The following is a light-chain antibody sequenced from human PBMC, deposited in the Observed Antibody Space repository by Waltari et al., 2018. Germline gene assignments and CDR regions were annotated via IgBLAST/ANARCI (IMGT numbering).Light chain of an antibody. CDR2: GAF. V-gene: IGKV3-15*01. Sequence: EIVMTQSPATLSVSPGERATLSCRASQSVSSDLAWYQQKPGQAPRLLIYGAFTRATGIPARFSGSGSGTDFTLTISSLQSEDSAVYYCQQYNKWPPYTFGQGTKLEIK. CDR1: QSVSSD. J-gene: IGKJ2*01. CDR3: QQYNKWPPYT.